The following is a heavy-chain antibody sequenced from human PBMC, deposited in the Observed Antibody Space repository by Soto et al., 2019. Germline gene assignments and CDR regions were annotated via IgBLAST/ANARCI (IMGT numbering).Heavy chain of an antibody. CDR3: GKDPNGDYVGAFDM. V-gene: IGHV3-23*01. J-gene: IGHJ3*02. CDR2: ISASGGRT. Sequence: EVQLLESGGGLVQPGGSPRLSCAASGFTFSSYAMGWVRQAPGKGLEWVSGISASGGRTYYADSVKGRFTISRDKSKNTLYLQMQGLRVEDTALYYCGKDPNGDYVGAFDMWGQGTMVTVSS. D-gene: IGHD3-16*01. CDR1: GFTFSSYA.